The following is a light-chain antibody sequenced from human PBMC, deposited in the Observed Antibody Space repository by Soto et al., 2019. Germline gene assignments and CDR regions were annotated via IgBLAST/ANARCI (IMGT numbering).Light chain of an antibody. Sequence: EIVLTQSPGTRALSPGERATLSCRASQSVSSRSLAWDQQKGGQAPRLLIYGASRRATGLPDSFSGSGSGTDLTLTISRLEPEDFAVHYCQQYGSSNTFGQGTKLEMK. CDR3: QQYGSSNT. J-gene: IGKJ2*01. CDR1: QSVSSRS. V-gene: IGKV3-20*01. CDR2: GAS.